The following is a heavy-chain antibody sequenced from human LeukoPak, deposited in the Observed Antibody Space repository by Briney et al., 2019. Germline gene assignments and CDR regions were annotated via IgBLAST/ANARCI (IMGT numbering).Heavy chain of an antibody. CDR2: ISGPGSTT. V-gene: IGHV3-23*01. D-gene: IGHD6-19*01. CDR1: GFTFKNYA. CDR3: AKDSPPTSEWLPDS. Sequence: GGSLRLSCAASGFTFKNYAMSWVRQAPGKGLVWVSTISGPGSTTYYADSVEGRFTISRDNSQNTLFLQVDSLRVDDTAVYYCAKDSPPTSEWLPDSWGQGTLVAISS. J-gene: IGHJ4*02.